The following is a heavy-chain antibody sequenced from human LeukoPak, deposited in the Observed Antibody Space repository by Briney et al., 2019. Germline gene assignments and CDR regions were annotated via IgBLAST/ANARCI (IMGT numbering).Heavy chain of an antibody. J-gene: IGHJ4*02. Sequence: SVTVSFTSSGGTFTIYAISWVRQAPGQGLEWMGGIIPIFGTANYAHKFQGRVTITADESTSTAYMELSSLRSEDTAVYYCARAVMHSSSWESYYFDYWGQGTLVTVSS. CDR1: GGTFTIYA. CDR2: IIPIFGTA. V-gene: IGHV1-69*01. CDR3: ARAVMHSSSWESYYFDY. D-gene: IGHD6-13*01.